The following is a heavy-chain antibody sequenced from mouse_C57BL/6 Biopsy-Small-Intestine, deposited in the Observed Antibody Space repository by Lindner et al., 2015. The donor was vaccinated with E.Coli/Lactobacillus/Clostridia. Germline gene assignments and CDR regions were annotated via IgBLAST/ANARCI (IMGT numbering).Heavy chain of an antibody. CDR3: VRDWYFDV. CDR1: GYTFTSYT. Sequence: VQLQESGAELARPGASVKMSCKASGYTFTSYTMHWVKQRPGQGLEWIGYINPSTAYTDYNQRFKDKATLTADKSSSTAYMQLSSLTSEDSAVYYCVRDWYFDVWGTGTTVTVPS. J-gene: IGHJ1*03. CDR2: INPSTAYT. V-gene: IGHV1-4*01.